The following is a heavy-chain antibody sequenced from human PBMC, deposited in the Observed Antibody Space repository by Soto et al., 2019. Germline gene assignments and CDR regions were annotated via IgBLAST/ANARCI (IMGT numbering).Heavy chain of an antibody. V-gene: IGHV3-23*01. J-gene: IGHJ4*02. D-gene: IGHD3-3*01. Sequence: EVQLLESGGGVVQPGGSLRLSCAASGFTFNNYGMSWVRLAPGQGLEWVSGISGSGGDTYYADSVKGRFTITRDSSKETVFLEMNSLRAEDAAIYYCAKDMDLFLGVVPAATGSFAFWGRGTLVTVSS. CDR1: GFTFNNYG. CDR3: AKDMDLFLGVVPAATGSFAF. CDR2: ISGSGGDT.